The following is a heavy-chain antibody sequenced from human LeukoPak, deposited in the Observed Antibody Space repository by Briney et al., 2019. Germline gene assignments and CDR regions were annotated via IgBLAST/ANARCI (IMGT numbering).Heavy chain of an antibody. Sequence: ASVKVSCKASGYTFTSYAMHWVRQAPGQRLEWMGWINAGNGNTKYSQKFQGRVTITRDTSASTAYTELSSLRSEDTAVYYCARASRQQLVGSFDYWGQGTLVTVSS. CDR2: INAGNGNT. J-gene: IGHJ4*02. D-gene: IGHD6-13*01. CDR3: ARASRQQLVGSFDY. V-gene: IGHV1-3*01. CDR1: GYTFTSYA.